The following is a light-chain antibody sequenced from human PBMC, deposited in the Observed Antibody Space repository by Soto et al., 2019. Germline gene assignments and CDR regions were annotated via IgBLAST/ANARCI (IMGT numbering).Light chain of an antibody. CDR3: QQIYGTAPES. J-gene: IGKJ2*03. V-gene: IGKV1-39*01. CDR2: ATS. CDR1: QDILTY. Sequence: IQMTQSPSSLSASVGDRVTITCRASQDILTYLHWYQQKPGKTPEIIIFATSNLQRGFPSRFSGSGCEIDVSFFMFWLLAEEFAAYCWQQIYGTAPESFAWGSKLE.